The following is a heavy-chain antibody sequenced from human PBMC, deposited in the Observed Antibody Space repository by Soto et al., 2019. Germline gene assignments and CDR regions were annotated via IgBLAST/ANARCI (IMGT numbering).Heavy chain of an antibody. CDR2: ISSSSTYI. D-gene: IGHD6-19*01. J-gene: IGHJ4*02. Sequence: GGSLRLSCAASGFTFSSYIMNWVRQAPGEGLEWVSSISSSSTYIYYADSVRGRFTISRDNAKNSLYLQMNSLRAEDTAVYYCERVYSSGWYDYWGQGNLVTVSS. CDR3: ERVYSSGWYDY. CDR1: GFTFSSYI. V-gene: IGHV3-21*01.